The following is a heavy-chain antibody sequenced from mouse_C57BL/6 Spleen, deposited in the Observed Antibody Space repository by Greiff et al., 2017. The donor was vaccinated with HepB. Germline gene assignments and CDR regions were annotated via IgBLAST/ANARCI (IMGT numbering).Heavy chain of an antibody. CDR3: ARLDGSIYAMDY. Sequence: EVKLMESGGGLVQPGGSLKLSCAASGFTFSDYGMAWVRQAPRKGPEWVAFISNLAYSIYYADTVTGRFTISRENAKNTLYLEMSSLRSEDTAMYYCARLDGSIYAMDYWGQGTSVTVSS. J-gene: IGHJ4*01. CDR1: GFTFSDYG. D-gene: IGHD2-3*01. CDR2: ISNLAYSI. V-gene: IGHV5-15*01.